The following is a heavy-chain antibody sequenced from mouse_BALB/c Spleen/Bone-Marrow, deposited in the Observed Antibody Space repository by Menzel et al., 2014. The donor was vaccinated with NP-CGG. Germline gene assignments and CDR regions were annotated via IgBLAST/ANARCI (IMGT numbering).Heavy chain of an antibody. CDR2: IIPSIGDT. V-gene: IGHV1-53*01. CDR3: TRYDGYFTLFAY. CDR1: GYTFTSYY. D-gene: IGHD2-3*01. J-gene: IGHJ3*01. Sequence: QVQLQQPGAELVKPGASVRLSCKASGYTFTSYYLYWVKQRPGQGLEGIGEIIPSIGDTNFNEKFKSKASLTVDISSNTTYMQLSSLTSEDSAVYYCTRYDGYFTLFAYWGQGTLVTVSA.